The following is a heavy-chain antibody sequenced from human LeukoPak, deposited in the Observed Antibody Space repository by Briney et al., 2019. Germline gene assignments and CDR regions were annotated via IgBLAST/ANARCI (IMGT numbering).Heavy chain of an antibody. J-gene: IGHJ4*02. CDR3: ARDGEYCSGGSCYLYYFDY. D-gene: IGHD2-15*01. V-gene: IGHV3-21*01. CDR2: ISSSSSYI. CDR1: GLTFSSYS. Sequence: GGSLRLSCAASGLTFSSYSMNWVRQAPGKGLEWVSSISSSSSYIYYADSVKGRFTISRDNAKNSLYLQMNSLRAEDTAVYYCARDGEYCSGGSCYLYYFDYWGQGTLVTVSS.